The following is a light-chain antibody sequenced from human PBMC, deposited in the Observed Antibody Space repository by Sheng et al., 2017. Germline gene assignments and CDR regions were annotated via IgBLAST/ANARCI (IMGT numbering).Light chain of an antibody. CDR3: QAADSSGGLWV. Sequence: SYDLYTATLRCLCPTGQTARITCSADEFSKEYAHWYQHKPGQAPVLIIFKDTERPSGIPGRFSGSSSGTTVTLTISGVMAEDEADYYCQAADSSGGLWVFGRRDQTDRP. CDR2: KDT. CDR1: EFSKEY. J-gene: IGLJ3*02. V-gene: IGLV3-25*03.